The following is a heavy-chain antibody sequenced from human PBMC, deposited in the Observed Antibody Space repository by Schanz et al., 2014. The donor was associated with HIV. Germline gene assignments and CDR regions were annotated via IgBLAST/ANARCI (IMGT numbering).Heavy chain of an antibody. V-gene: IGHV1-2*02. CDR1: GYIFTRFY. Sequence: QVQLVQSGAEVKKPGASVNVSCKASGYIFTRFYMHWVRQAPGQGLEWMGWMNPNSGVTEDAQKFQGRVTMTRDTSISTAYMEVSRLRSDDTAVYYCARDRGSISWMGRAFDIWGQGTLVTVSS. CDR2: MNPNSGVT. D-gene: IGHD2-2*01. CDR3: ARDRGSISWMGRAFDI. J-gene: IGHJ4*02.